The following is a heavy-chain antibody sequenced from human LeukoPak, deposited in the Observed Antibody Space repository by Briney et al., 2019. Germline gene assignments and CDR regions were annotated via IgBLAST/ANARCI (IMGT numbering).Heavy chain of an antibody. Sequence: KTSETLSLTCTVSGGSISSSNYYWGWIRQPPGKGLEWIGEINHSGSTNYNPSLKSRVTISVDTSKNQFSLKLSSVTAADTAVYYCARGRGDIVLMVYAIHPPQRYFDYWGQGTLVTVSS. V-gene: IGHV4-39*07. CDR3: ARGRGDIVLMVYAIHPPQRYFDY. CDR2: INHSGST. CDR1: GGSISSSNYY. J-gene: IGHJ4*02. D-gene: IGHD2-8*01.